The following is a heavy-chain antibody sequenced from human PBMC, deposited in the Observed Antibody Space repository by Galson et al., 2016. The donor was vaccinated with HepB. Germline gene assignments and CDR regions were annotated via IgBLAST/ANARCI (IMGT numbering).Heavy chain of an antibody. CDR2: IKEDGGEK. D-gene: IGHD5-12*01. CDR3: ARRHFSMDV. CDR1: GFTFSSYW. J-gene: IGHJ6*02. V-gene: IGHV3-7*03. Sequence: SLRLSCAASGFTFSSYWMSWVRQAPGKGLEWVAYIKEDGGEKNYVDSVKGRFTVSRDNAKNTLYLQMNSLRAEDTAIYYCARRHFSMDVWGQGTTVTVSS.